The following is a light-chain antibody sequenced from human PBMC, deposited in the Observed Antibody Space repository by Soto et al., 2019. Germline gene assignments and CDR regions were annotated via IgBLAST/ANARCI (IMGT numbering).Light chain of an antibody. CDR3: QQYSSSPST. CDR1: QSLSSRY. V-gene: IGKV3-20*01. Sequence: EIVLTQSPGTLSLSPGDRATLSCRASQSLSSRYLACYRQQPGQAPRLLIYGASNRATGIPDRFRGSGSGTGFPLSISRREPDEVAVYYYQQYSSSPSTFGGGTKVDIK. J-gene: IGKJ4*02. CDR2: GAS.